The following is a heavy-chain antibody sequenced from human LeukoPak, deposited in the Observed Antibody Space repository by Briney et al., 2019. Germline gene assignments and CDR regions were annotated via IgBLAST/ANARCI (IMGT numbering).Heavy chain of an antibody. V-gene: IGHV1-8*03. CDR1: GYTFTSYD. D-gene: IGHD2-21*01. J-gene: IGHJ5*02. Sequence: ASVKVSCKASGYTFTSYDINWVRQATGQGLEWMGWMNPNSGNTGCAQKFQGRVTITRNTSISTAYMELSSLRSEDTAVYYCARGLEVFSGGDPGYWFDPWGQGTLVTVSS. CDR3: ARGLEVFSGGDPGYWFDP. CDR2: MNPNSGNT.